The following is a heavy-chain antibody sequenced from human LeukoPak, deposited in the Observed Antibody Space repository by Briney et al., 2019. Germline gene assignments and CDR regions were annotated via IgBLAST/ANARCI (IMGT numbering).Heavy chain of an antibody. D-gene: IGHD2-2*01. Sequence: GGSLRLSCAASGFTFSSYAMSWVRQAPGKGLEWVSAISGSGGSTYYADSVKGRFTISRDNSKNTLYLQMNSLRAEDTAVYYCAKVQVVPAGHEYYFDYWGQGTLVTVSS. CDR3: AKVQVVPAGHEYYFDY. V-gene: IGHV3-23*01. CDR2: ISGSGGST. CDR1: GFTFSSYA. J-gene: IGHJ4*02.